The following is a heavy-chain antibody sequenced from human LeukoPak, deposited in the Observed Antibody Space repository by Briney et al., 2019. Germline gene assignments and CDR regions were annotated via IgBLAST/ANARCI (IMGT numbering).Heavy chain of an antibody. Sequence: SVKVSCKASGFTFTSSAVQWVRQARGQRLEWIGWIVVGSGNTNYAQKFHERVTITRDMSTSTAYMELSSLRSEDTAVYYCAAVIAVAGTFDCWGQGTLVTVSS. CDR3: AAVIAVAGTFDC. CDR2: IVVGSGNT. CDR1: GFTFTSSA. D-gene: IGHD6-19*01. J-gene: IGHJ4*02. V-gene: IGHV1-58*01.